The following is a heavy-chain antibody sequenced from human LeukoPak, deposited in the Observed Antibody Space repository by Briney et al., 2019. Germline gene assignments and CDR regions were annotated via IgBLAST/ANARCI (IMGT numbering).Heavy chain of an antibody. CDR1: GGSISSSNW. Sequence: SGTLSLTCAVSGGSISSSNWWSWIRQPPGKGLEWIGEINHSGSTNYNPSLKSRVTISVDTSKNQFSLKLSSVTAADTAVYYCARKTYYDFWSGYYSYYYGMDVWGQGTTVTVSS. CDR2: INHSGST. D-gene: IGHD3-3*01. V-gene: IGHV4-4*02. J-gene: IGHJ6*02. CDR3: ARKTYYDFWSGYYSYYYGMDV.